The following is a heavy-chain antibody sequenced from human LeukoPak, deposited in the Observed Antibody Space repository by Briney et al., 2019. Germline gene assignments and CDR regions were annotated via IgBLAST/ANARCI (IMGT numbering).Heavy chain of an antibody. CDR2: IYYSGST. CDR1: GGSISSHY. V-gene: IGHV4-59*11. Sequence: PSETLSLTCTVSGGSISSHYWSWIRQPPGKGLEWIGYIYYSGSTNYNPSLKSRVTISVDTSKNQFSLKLSSVTAADTAVYYCARGGGYSGYPDYWGQGTLVTVSS. J-gene: IGHJ4*02. CDR3: ARGGGYSGYPDY. D-gene: IGHD5-12*01.